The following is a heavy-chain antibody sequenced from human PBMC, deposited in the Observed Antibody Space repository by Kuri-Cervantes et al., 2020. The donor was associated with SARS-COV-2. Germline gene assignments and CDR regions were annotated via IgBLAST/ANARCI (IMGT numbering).Heavy chain of an antibody. CDR3: ARSFTVRGAYFDY. V-gene: IGHV4-61*08. CDR1: GGSISSGDYY. CDR2: INHSGST. D-gene: IGHD3-10*01. Sequence: GSLRLSCTVSGGSISSGDYYWSWIRQPPGKGLEWIGEINHSGSTNYNPSLKSRVTISVDTSKNQFSPKLSSVTAADTAVYYCARSFTVRGAYFDYWGQGTLVTVSS. J-gene: IGHJ4*02.